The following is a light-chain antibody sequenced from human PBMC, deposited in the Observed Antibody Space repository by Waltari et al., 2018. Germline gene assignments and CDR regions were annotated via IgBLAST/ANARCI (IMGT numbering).Light chain of an antibody. J-gene: IGKJ1*01. CDR3: QQHVRLPGT. V-gene: IGKV3-20*01. CDR2: GAT. CDR1: RSVSRY. Sequence: SCRASRSVSRYLVWYEQEPGQAPRRLSYGATSRTTGIPDRFGGKGYGTDVSLTISSVGPEDFAVYYCQQHVRLPGTFGQGTKVEIK.